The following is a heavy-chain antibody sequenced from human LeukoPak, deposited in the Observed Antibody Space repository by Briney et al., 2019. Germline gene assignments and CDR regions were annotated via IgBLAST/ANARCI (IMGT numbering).Heavy chain of an antibody. V-gene: IGHV3-23*01. CDR1: GFTFSSYS. D-gene: IGHD6-25*01. J-gene: IGHJ4*02. CDR3: ANTRRLNY. Sequence: PGGSLRLSCAASGFTFSSYSMNWVRQPPGKGLEWVSAVSDDGAKTWYADSVKGRFTISRDNSKNTLYLQMNSLRAEDTAVYYCANTRRLNYWGQGTLVTVSS. CDR2: VSDDGAKT.